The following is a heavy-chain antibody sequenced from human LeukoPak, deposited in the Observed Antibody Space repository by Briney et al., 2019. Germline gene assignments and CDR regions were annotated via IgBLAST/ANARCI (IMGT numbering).Heavy chain of an antibody. J-gene: IGHJ6*03. CDR2: IKQDGSEK. V-gene: IGHV3-7*01. Sequence: GGSLRLSCAASGFTFSSYWMSWVRQAPGKGLEWVANIKQDGSEKDYVDSVKGRFTISRDNAKNSLYLQMNSLRAEDTAVYYCARLGYSGSYYGFSYYYYMDVWGKGTTVTVSS. CDR3: ARLGYSGSYYGFSYYYYMDV. D-gene: IGHD1-26*01. CDR1: GFTFSSYW.